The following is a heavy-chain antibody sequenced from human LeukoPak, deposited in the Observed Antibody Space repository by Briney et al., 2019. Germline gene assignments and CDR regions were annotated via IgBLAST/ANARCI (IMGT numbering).Heavy chain of an antibody. CDR3: ARDYYDSSGYPGYFDY. D-gene: IGHD3-22*01. CDR2: IYYSGST. J-gene: IGHJ4*02. Sequence: SETLSLTCTVSGGSISSSFYYWGWIRQPPGKGLEWIGSIYYSGSTYYNPSLKSRVTISVDTSKNQFSLKLSSVTAADTAVYYCARDYYDSSGYPGYFDYWGQGTLVTVSS. CDR1: GGSISSSFYY. V-gene: IGHV4-39*02.